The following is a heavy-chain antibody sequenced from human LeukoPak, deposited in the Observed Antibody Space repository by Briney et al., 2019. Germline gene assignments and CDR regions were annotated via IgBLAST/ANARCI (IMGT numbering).Heavy chain of an antibody. V-gene: IGHV4-34*01. CDR1: GGSINNYY. CDR2: INHSGST. Sequence: SETLSLTCTVSGGSINNYYWSWIRQPPGKGLEWIGEINHSGSTNYNPSLKSRVTISVDTSKNQFSLKLSSVTAADTAVYYCARGVSLLTAFDYWGQGTLVTVSS. CDR3: ARGVSLLTAFDY. J-gene: IGHJ4*02.